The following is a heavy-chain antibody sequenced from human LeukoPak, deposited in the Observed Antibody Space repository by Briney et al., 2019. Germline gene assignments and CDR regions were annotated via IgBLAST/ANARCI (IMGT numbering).Heavy chain of an antibody. Sequence: GGSLRLSCAASGFTFSNYGMSWVRQAPGKGLEWVSAISGSGGSTYYADSVKGRFTISRDNSKNTLYLQMNSLRAEDTAVYYCANLGYCSGGSCFRFDYWGQGTLVTVSS. J-gene: IGHJ4*02. CDR1: GFTFSNYG. D-gene: IGHD2-15*01. CDR3: ANLGYCSGGSCFRFDY. V-gene: IGHV3-23*01. CDR2: ISGSGGST.